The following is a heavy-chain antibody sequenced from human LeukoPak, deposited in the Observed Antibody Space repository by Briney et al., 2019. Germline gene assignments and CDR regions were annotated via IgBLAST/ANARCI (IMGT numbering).Heavy chain of an antibody. J-gene: IGHJ4*02. CDR1: GITLSNYG. Sequence: GGSLRLSCAVSGITLSNYGMGWVRQAPGRGLEWVAGISGCGGGTNYAHSVKGRFTISRDSPKNTLYLQMNRLRAEDTAVYFCAKRGVVTRVILVGFHKEAYYFDSWGQGALVTVSS. CDR3: AKRGVVTRVILVGFHKEAYYFDS. V-gene: IGHV3-23*01. CDR2: ISGCGGGT. D-gene: IGHD3-22*01.